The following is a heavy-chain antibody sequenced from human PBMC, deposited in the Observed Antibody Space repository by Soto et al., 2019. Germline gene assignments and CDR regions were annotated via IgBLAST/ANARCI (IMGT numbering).Heavy chain of an antibody. Sequence: VQLQESGPGLVKPSQTLSLTCTVSGGSTSSDNYWSWIRQPPGKGLEWIGHIYYSGNTDYNPSLKSRLAISIDTSKNQFSLKLSSVTAADTAVYFCAREGGESSDGLYYFDSWGQGSLVTVSS. J-gene: IGHJ4*02. CDR1: GGSTSSDNY. D-gene: IGHD3-16*01. CDR2: IYYSGNT. V-gene: IGHV4-30-4*01. CDR3: AREGGESSDGLYYFDS.